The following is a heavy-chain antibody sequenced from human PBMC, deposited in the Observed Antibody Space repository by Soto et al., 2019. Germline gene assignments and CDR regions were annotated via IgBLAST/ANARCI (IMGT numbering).Heavy chain of an antibody. D-gene: IGHD3-10*01. J-gene: IGHJ4*02. V-gene: IGHV3-23*01. CDR2: ISGSGGST. CDR3: ARRWGSGIDF. Sequence: GGSLRLSCAASGFTFSSYAMSWVRQAPGKGLEWVSAISGSGGSTYYADSVKGRFTISRDNSKNQFSLKLSSVTAADTAMYYCARRWGSGIDFWGQGTLVTVS. CDR1: GFTFSSYA.